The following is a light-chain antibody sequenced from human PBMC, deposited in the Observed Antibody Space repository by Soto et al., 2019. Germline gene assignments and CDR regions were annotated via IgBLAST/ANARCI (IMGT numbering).Light chain of an antibody. CDR2: GAS. CDR3: QQSYTSSRT. V-gene: IGKV1-39*01. Sequence: DIQMTQSPSSLSASVEDRVTITCRASQNIRSYLNWYQQKPGKAPKLLIYGASSLQSGVPSRFSGSGSGTDFTLTISSLQSEDSATYFCQQSYTSSRTFGQGTKVEIK. CDR1: QNIRSY. J-gene: IGKJ1*01.